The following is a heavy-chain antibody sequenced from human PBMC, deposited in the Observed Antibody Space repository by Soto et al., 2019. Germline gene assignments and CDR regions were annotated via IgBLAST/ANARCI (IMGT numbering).Heavy chain of an antibody. V-gene: IGHV4-39*01. CDR3: ARQEGGAAVGIFAGY. CDR1: GGSISSSNYY. Sequence: SETLSLTCTVSGGSISSSNYYWGWVRQPPGKGLEWIGSIYYSGNTYSNPSLKSRVTINVDTSKNQFSLQLRSVTAADTAVYYCARQEGGAAVGIFAGYWGQGTLVTVSS. D-gene: IGHD6-13*01. J-gene: IGHJ4*02. CDR2: IYYSGNT.